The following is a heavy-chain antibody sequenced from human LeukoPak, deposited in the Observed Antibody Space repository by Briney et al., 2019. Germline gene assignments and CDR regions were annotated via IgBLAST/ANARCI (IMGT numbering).Heavy chain of an antibody. V-gene: IGHV3-53*01. CDR2: LCSGGST. Sequence: GGSLRLSCAASGFTVSSNCMTWVRQAPGMGLEWVSVLCSGGSTYYADFVKGRFTISTDNSKNTLYLQMNSLRAEDTAVYYCARKVGYGYALDYWGQGTLVTVSS. D-gene: IGHD5-18*01. J-gene: IGHJ4*02. CDR3: ARKVGYGYALDY. CDR1: GFTVSSNC.